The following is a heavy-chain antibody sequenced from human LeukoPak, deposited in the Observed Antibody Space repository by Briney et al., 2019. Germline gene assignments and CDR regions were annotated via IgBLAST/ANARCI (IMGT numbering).Heavy chain of an antibody. D-gene: IGHD2-8*01. CDR1: GYTFTGYY. V-gene: IGHV1-2*04. Sequence: GASVKVSCKASGYTFTGYYMHWVRQAPGQGLEWMGWINPNSGGTNYAQKFQGWVNMTRDTSISTAYMELSRLRSDDTAVYYCARAYCTNGVCYGPTDPWGQGTLVTVSS. CDR2: INPNSGGT. J-gene: IGHJ5*02. CDR3: ARAYCTNGVCYGPTDP.